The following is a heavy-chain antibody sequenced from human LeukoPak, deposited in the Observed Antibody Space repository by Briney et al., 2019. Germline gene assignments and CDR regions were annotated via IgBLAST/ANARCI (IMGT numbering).Heavy chain of an antibody. V-gene: IGHV4-39*01. Sequence: SETLSLTCTVSGGSISSSSSYWGWIRQPPGKGLEWLASIYYSGSTYYNPSLKSRVTISVDTSKNQFSLKLSSVTAADTAVYYCARLTDSGYVTYWGQGTLVTVSS. D-gene: IGHD5-12*01. CDR1: GGSISSSSSY. J-gene: IGHJ4*02. CDR3: ARLTDSGYVTY. CDR2: IYYSGST.